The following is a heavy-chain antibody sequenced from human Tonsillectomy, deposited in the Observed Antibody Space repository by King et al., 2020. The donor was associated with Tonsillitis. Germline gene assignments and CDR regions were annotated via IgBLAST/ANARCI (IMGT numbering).Heavy chain of an antibody. CDR2: IGTRSTYT. Sequence: QVQLVESGGGLVKPGGSLRLSCVASGFTFSDHFMSWIRQAPGKGLEWVSYIGTRSTYTNYADSVKGRFTISRDNAKNSLFLLMTSLRAEDTAVYYCARVLTNPYYFDYWGQGTLLTVSS. CDR3: ARVLTNPYYFDY. CDR1: GFTFSDHF. V-gene: IGHV3-11*06. D-gene: IGHD3-16*01. J-gene: IGHJ4*02.